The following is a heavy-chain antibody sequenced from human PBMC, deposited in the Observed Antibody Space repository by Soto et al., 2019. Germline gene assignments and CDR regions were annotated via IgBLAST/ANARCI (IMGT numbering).Heavy chain of an antibody. D-gene: IGHD3-22*01. CDR1: GASISSSNW. CDR2: IYHDGST. V-gene: IGHV4-4*02. CDR3: ARHYYYANHYYHAMDV. J-gene: IGHJ6*02. Sequence: SETLSLTCAVSGASISSSNWWSWVRHPPGKGLEWIGDIYHDGSTNRNPSLKSRATISVDKSKNQFSLRLTSVTAADTAVYYCARHYYYANHYYHAMDVWGQGTTVTVSS.